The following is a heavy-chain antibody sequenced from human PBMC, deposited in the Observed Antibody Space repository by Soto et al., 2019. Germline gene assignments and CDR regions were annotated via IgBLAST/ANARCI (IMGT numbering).Heavy chain of an antibody. Sequence: EVQLVESGGGLVQPGGSLRLSCAASGFTFSSYWMSWVRQAPGKGLEWVANIKQDGSEKYYVDSVKGRFTISRDNAKNSLYLQMNSLRAEDTAVYYCARGAVRGWYSDYFGYWGQGTLVTVSS. V-gene: IGHV3-7*01. CDR2: IKQDGSEK. D-gene: IGHD6-19*01. J-gene: IGHJ4*02. CDR3: ARGAVRGWYSDYFGY. CDR1: GFTFSSYW.